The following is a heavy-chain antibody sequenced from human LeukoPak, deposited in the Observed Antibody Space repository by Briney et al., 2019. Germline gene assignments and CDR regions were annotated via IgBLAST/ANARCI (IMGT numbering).Heavy chain of an antibody. CDR1: GFTFSSYS. J-gene: IGHJ6*03. V-gene: IGHV3-21*01. Sequence: PGGSLRLSCAASGFTFSSYSMNWVRQAPGKGLEWVSSISSSSSYIYYADSVKGRFTISRDNAKNSLYLQMNSLRAEDTAVYYCARPHVLRYFDWLSLSPDYYYYMDVWGKGTTVTVSS. D-gene: IGHD3-9*01. CDR2: ISSSSSYI. CDR3: ARPHVLRYFDWLSLSPDYYYYMDV.